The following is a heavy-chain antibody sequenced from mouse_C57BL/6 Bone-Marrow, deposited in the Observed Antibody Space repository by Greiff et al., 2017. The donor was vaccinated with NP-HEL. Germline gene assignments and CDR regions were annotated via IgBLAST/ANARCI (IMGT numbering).Heavy chain of an antibody. CDR3: AREGYYAMDY. CDR1: GFTFSSYA. J-gene: IGHJ4*01. Sequence: EVMLVESGGGLVKPGGSLKLSCAASGFTFSSYAMSWVRQTPEKRLEWVATISDGGSYTYYPDNVKGRFTISRDNAKNNLYLQMSHLKSEDTAMDDCAREGYYAMDYWGQGTSVTVSA. V-gene: IGHV5-4*01. CDR2: ISDGGSYT.